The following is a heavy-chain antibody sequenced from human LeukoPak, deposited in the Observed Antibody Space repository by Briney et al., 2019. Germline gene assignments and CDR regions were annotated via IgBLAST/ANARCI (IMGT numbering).Heavy chain of an antibody. Sequence: ASVKVSCKASGYTFISYGITWVRQAPGQRLEWMGWINAGNGNTKYSQKFQGRVTITRDPSASTAYMELSSLRSEDTAVYYCARELGYCSSTSCYRKNWFDPWGQGTLVTVSS. CDR3: ARELGYCSSTSCYRKNWFDP. CDR1: GYTFISYG. J-gene: IGHJ5*02. CDR2: INAGNGNT. D-gene: IGHD2-2*02. V-gene: IGHV1-3*01.